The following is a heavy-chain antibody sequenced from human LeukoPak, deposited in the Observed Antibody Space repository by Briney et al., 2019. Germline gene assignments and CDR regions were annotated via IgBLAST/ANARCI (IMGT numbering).Heavy chain of an antibody. J-gene: IGHJ1*01. V-gene: IGHV5-51*01. D-gene: IGHD6-19*01. Sequence: GESLKISCKGSGYSFTSYWIGWVRQMPGKGLEWMGIIYPGDSDTRYSPSFQGQVTISADKSISTAYLQWSSLKASDTAMYYCARLSYGSGWYSGYFQHWGQGTLVTVSS. CDR2: IYPGDSDT. CDR1: GYSFTSYW. CDR3: ARLSYGSGWYSGYFQH.